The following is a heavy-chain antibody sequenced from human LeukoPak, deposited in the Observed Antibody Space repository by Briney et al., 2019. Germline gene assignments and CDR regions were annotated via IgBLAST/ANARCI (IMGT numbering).Heavy chain of an antibody. CDR1: GFTFSSYG. CDR2: ISYDGSDK. CDR3: AKGYSYGES. V-gene: IGHV3-30*18. D-gene: IGHD1-1*01. Sequence: PGGSLRLSCAASGFTFSSYGMYCVRRAPGKGLEWVAVISYDGSDKYSADSVKGRFTISRDNSKNTLFLQMNSLRGEDTAVYYRAKGYSYGESWGQGTLVTVSS. J-gene: IGHJ4*03.